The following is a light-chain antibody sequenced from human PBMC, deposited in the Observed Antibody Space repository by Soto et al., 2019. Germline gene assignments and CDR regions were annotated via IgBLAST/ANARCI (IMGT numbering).Light chain of an antibody. CDR1: QSVSGN. CDR2: GTY. CDR3: QQYVTTPIT. V-gene: IGKV3-15*01. Sequence: IVMTQSPATLSVSPGERVTLSCRASQSVSGNLAWYQQKPGKAPRLLIYGTYTRAAGIPARFSGTVSGTEFTLTISSLQSEDFAVYYCQQYVTTPITFGQGTRLEIK. J-gene: IGKJ5*01.